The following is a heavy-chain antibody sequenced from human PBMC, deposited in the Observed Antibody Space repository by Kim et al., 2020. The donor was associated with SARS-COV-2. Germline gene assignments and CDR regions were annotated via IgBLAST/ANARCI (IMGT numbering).Heavy chain of an antibody. J-gene: IGHJ4*01. CDR3: ARDTTKTFWGFDF. CDR2: INPKSGDT. Sequence: ASVKVSCKASGYTFTAHWLHWVRQAPGQGIEWVGRINPKSGDTNYAEKFQGRVTMTRDTSVGTVYLDLNSLRSDDTAVYYCARDTTKTFWGFDFWGQGTLVNVPS. D-gene: IGHD3-16*01. CDR1: GYTFTAHW. V-gene: IGHV1-2*06.